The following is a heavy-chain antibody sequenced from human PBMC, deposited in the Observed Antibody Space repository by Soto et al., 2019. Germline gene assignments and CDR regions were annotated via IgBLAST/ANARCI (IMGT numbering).Heavy chain of an antibody. Sequence: PSETLSLTCPVSGGSISSGDYYWSWIRQPPGKGLEWIGYIYYSGSTYYTPSLKSRVTISVHTSKKQSPLKLRSVTAADAAVYDCARDSEMPTINNYFDYWAQGTLVTAAS. D-gene: IGHD4-4*01. CDR2: IYYSGST. CDR3: ARDSEMPTINNYFDY. J-gene: IGHJ4*02. V-gene: IGHV4-30-4*01. CDR1: GGSISSGDYY.